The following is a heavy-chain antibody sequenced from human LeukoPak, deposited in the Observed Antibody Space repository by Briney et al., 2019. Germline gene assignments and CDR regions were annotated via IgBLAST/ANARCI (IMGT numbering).Heavy chain of an antibody. V-gene: IGHV3-74*01. J-gene: IGHJ4*02. CDR3: ARGVPGFYYFDY. CDR1: GFTFSTYW. Sequence: PGGSLRLSCAASGFTFSTYWMHWVRQTPGKGLVWVSRIKYDGSTTNYADSVKGRFTISRDNAENTLYLQMNSLRAEDTAVYFCARGVPGFYYFDYWGQGTLVTVPS. CDR2: IKYDGSTT. D-gene: IGHD2-2*01.